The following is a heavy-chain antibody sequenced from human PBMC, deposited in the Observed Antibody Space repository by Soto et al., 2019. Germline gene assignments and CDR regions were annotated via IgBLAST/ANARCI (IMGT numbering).Heavy chain of an antibody. D-gene: IGHD3-22*01. V-gene: IGHV5-10-1*01. J-gene: IGHJ4*02. CDR1: GYSFIGYW. CDR2: IDPRDSFT. CDR3: ARLRDSSGYQTGPFDY. Sequence: GESPKISCQGSGYSFIGYWISWVRQLPGKGLEWMGGIDPRDSFTNYSPSFQGHVTISADKSISTAYLQWSSLKASDTAMYYCARLRDSSGYQTGPFDYWGQGTLVTVSS.